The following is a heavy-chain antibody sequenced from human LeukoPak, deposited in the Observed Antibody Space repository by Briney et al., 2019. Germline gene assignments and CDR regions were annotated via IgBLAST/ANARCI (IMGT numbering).Heavy chain of an antibody. CDR3: ARDLSGSYLYNWFDP. J-gene: IGHJ5*02. Sequence: ASVKVSCKASGGTFSSYAISWVRQAPGQGLEWMGRIIPIFGTANYAQKFQGRVTITTDESTSTAYMELSSLRSEDTAVYYCARDLSGSYLYNWFDPWGQGNLVTVSS. D-gene: IGHD1-26*01. CDR2: IIPIFGTA. V-gene: IGHV1-69*05. CDR1: GGTFSSYA.